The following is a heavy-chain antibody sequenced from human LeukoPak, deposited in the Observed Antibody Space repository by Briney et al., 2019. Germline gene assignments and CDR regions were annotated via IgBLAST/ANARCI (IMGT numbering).Heavy chain of an antibody. J-gene: IGHJ5*02. CDR1: GYTFTGYY. V-gene: IGHV1-2*02. D-gene: IGHD3-22*01. CDR2: INPNSGGT. Sequence: GASVKVSCKASGYTFTGYYMHWVRQAPEQGLEWMGWINPNSGGTNYAQKFQGRVTMTWDTSISTAYMELSSLRSDDTAVYYCTSDTYYYDSTGLGHWFDPWGQGTLVTVSS. CDR3: TSDTYYYDSTGLGHWFDP.